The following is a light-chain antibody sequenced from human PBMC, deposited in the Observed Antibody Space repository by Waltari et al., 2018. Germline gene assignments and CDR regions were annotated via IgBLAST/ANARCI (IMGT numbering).Light chain of an antibody. Sequence: QSVLTQPPSVSAAPGQKVTISCSGSSSSIGRNYVSWYQLLPGTAPKLLIYGNCNRPSGIHERCSGSTSGTSATLVITGLQTGDEADYYCGTWDTGLAAEVFGGGTKLTVL. CDR3: GTWDTGLAAEV. CDR1: SSSIGRNY. V-gene: IGLV1-51*01. J-gene: IGLJ3*02. CDR2: GNC.